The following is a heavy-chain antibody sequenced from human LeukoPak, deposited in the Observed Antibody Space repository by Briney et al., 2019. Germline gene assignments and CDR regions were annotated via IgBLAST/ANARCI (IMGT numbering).Heavy chain of an antibody. CDR3: ARVRRWLQLGEFDY. Sequence: ASVKVSCKASGYTFTSYGISWVRQAPGQGLEWMGWISAYNGNTNYAQKLQGRVTMTTDTSTSTAYMELRSLRSDDTAVYYCARVRRWLQLGEFDYWGQGTLVTVSS. V-gene: IGHV1-18*01. J-gene: IGHJ4*02. CDR1: GYTFTSYG. D-gene: IGHD5-24*01. CDR2: ISAYNGNT.